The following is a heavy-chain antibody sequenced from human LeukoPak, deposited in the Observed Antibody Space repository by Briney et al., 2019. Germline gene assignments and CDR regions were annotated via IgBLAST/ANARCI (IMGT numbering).Heavy chain of an antibody. D-gene: IGHD5-24*01. V-gene: IGHV3-23*01. CDR1: RFTLTTYA. Sequence: GGSLRLSCTASRFTLTTYAMSWVRQAPGKGLEWVSGIGDSGRSTSYADSVKGRFTISRDISKNTLYLQMNSLRAEATAVYYCAKDIGYRLYFYYMFVWGKGTTVTVSS. CDR3: AKDIGYRLYFYYMFV. CDR2: IGDSGRST. J-gene: IGHJ6*03.